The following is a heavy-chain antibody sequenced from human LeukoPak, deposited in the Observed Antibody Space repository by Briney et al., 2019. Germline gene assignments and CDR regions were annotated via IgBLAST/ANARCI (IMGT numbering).Heavy chain of an antibody. Sequence: GASVKVSCKASGYTFTSYGISWVRQAPGQGLEWMGWISAYNGNTNYAQKLQGRVTMTTDTSTSTAYMELRSLRAEDTAVYYCARDSSPLRFGEFDEYFQHWGQGTLVTVSS. CDR2: ISAYNGNT. J-gene: IGHJ1*01. CDR3: ARDSSPLRFGEFDEYFQH. CDR1: GYTFTSYG. V-gene: IGHV1-18*01. D-gene: IGHD3-10*01.